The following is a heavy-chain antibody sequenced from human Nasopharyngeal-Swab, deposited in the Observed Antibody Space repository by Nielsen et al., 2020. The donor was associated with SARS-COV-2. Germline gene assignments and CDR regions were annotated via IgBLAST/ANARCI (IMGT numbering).Heavy chain of an antibody. J-gene: IGHJ4*02. CDR3: ARAATYYDFWSGYFFD. V-gene: IGHV3-53*01. D-gene: IGHD3-3*01. CDR1: GFTVSSNY. CDR2: IYSGGST. Sequence: GESLKISCAASGFTVSSNYMSWVRQAPGKGLEWVSVIYSGGSTYYADSVKGRFTISRDNSKNTLYLQMNSLRAEDTAVYYCARAATYYDFWSGYFFDWGQGTLVTVSS.